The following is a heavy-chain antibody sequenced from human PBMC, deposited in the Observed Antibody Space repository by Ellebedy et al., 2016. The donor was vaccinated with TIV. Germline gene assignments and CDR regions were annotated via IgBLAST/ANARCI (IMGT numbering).Heavy chain of an antibody. CDR2: INPNSGGT. Sequence: ASVKVSCKASGYIFTGYHVHWVRQAPGQGLEWMGWINPNSGGTNYAQKFQGRVTMTRYTSISTAYMELSSLRSEDTAVYYCARGRYYDSSGYGYWGQGTLVTVSS. D-gene: IGHD3-22*01. V-gene: IGHV1-2*02. CDR3: ARGRYYDSSGYGY. CDR1: GYIFTGYH. J-gene: IGHJ4*02.